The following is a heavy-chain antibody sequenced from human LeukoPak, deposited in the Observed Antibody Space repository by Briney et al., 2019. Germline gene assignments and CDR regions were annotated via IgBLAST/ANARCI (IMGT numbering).Heavy chain of an antibody. CDR3: AKVGTAVGSDFIDY. D-gene: IGHD6-13*01. CDR2: ISGSGDST. V-gene: IGHV3-23*01. J-gene: IGHJ4*02. CDR1: GFTFPSYA. Sequence: GGSLSLSCAASGFTFPSYAMSWVRQAPGRGLEWVSVISGSGDSTYYADSVKGRFTISRDNSKNTLYLQMNSLRAEDTAVYYCAKVGTAVGSDFIDYWGQGTLVTVSS.